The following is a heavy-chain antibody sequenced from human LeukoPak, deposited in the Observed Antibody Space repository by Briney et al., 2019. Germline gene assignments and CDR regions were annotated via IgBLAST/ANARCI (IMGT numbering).Heavy chain of an antibody. CDR3: AREIGVERCSGDSCSLIDY. CDR2: IYYSGST. J-gene: IGHJ4*02. V-gene: IGHV4-59*01. Sequence: PSETLSLTCTVSGGSISSYYWSWIRQPPGKGLEWIGYIYYSGSTNYNPSLKSRVTISVDTSKNQFSLKLSSVTAADTAVYYCAREIGVERCSGDSCSLIDYWGQGTLVTVSS. D-gene: IGHD2-15*01. CDR1: GGSISSYY.